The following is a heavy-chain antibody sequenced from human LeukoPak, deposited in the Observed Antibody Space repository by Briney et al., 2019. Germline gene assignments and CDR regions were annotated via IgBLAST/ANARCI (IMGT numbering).Heavy chain of an antibody. D-gene: IGHD2-15*01. J-gene: IGHJ3*02. CDR2: MNPNSGNT. CDR1: GYTFTSYD. CDR3: ARGYCSGGSCYEGDAFDI. Sequence: ASVKVSCKASGYTFTSYDINWVRQATGQGLEWMGWMNPNSGNTGYAQKFQGRATMTRNTSISTAYMELSSLRSEDTAVYYCARGYCSGGSCYEGDAFDIWGQGTMVTVSS. V-gene: IGHV1-8*01.